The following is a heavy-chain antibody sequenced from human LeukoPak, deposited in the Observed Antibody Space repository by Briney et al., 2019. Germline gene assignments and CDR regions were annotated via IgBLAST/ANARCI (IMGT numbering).Heavy chain of an antibody. CDR1: GYNFDRYG. D-gene: IGHD2-2*01. V-gene: IGHV1-18*04. CDR3: ARDLEHCRNIICSNSAY. CDR2: ISTYNGKT. Sequence: ASVKVSCKGSGYNFDRYGVNWVRQAPGQGLEWVGWISTYNGKTFYAQKFEGRVTMTTDTSTNTVYMDLRSLRSDDTAVYYCARDLEHCRNIICSNSAYWGQGTLVTVSS. J-gene: IGHJ4*02.